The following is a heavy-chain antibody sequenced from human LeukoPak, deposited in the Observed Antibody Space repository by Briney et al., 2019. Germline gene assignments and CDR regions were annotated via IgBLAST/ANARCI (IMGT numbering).Heavy chain of an antibody. CDR2: IIPIFGTA. CDR3: LALKRPNYYYYYYMDV. Sequence: SVTVSCKASGGTFSSYAISWVRQAPGQGLEWMGGIIPIFGTANYAQKFQGRVTITTDESTSTAYMELSSLRSEDTAVYYCLALKRPNYYYYYYMDVWGKGTTVTVSS. V-gene: IGHV1-69*05. CDR1: GGTFSSYA. J-gene: IGHJ6*03.